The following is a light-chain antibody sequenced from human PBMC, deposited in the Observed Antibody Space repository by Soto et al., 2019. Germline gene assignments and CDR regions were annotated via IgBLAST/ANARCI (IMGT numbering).Light chain of an antibody. CDR2: AAT. Sequence: IQLTQSPSSLSASVGDRVTITCRASQGISSYFAWYQQKPGKAPKVLIYAATTLQNGVPPRFSGSGSGTDFTLTISSLQPEDFATYYCQQLNAYPYTFGQGTQLEIK. V-gene: IGKV1-9*01. J-gene: IGKJ2*01. CDR3: QQLNAYPYT. CDR1: QGISSY.